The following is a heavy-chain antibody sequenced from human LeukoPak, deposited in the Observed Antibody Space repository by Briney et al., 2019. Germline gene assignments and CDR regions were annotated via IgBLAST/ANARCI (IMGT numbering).Heavy chain of an antibody. V-gene: IGHV3-23*01. J-gene: IGHJ4*02. Sequence: GGSLRLSCAASGFTFSSYAMSWVRQAPGKGLEWVSAISGSGGSTYYADSVKGRFTISRDNSKNTLYLQMNSLRAEDTAVYYCAKRNYDFWSGYYRRAENHFDYWGQGTLVTVSS. CDR2: ISGSGGST. CDR3: AKRNYDFWSGYYRRAENHFDY. D-gene: IGHD3-3*01. CDR1: GFTFSSYA.